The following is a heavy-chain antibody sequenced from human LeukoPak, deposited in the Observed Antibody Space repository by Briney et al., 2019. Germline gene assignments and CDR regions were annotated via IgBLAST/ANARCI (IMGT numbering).Heavy chain of an antibody. V-gene: IGHV4-4*02. J-gene: IGHJ4*02. CDR3: ASHPGYDYVWGSYELGY. CDR1: GGSISSSNW. D-gene: IGHD3-16*01. CDR2: IYHSGST. Sequence: PSETLSLTCTVSGGSISSSNWWSWVRQPPGKGLEWIGEIYHSGSTNYNPSLKSRVTISVDKSKNQFSLKLSSVTAADTAVYYCASHPGYDYVWGSYELGYWGQGTLVTVSS.